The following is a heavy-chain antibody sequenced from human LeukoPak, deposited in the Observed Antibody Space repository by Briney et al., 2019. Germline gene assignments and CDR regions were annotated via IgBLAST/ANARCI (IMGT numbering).Heavy chain of an antibody. Sequence: SETLSLTCIVSGGSLTSYYWSWIRQPPGEGLEWIGYIYPGGSSIFNPALKPLLTILVDTSRNQNSLKLRSVTAADTAVYSCVRHRNAYGPFDSWGQGTLVTVSS. CDR3: VRHRNAYGPFDS. J-gene: IGHJ4*02. D-gene: IGHD3-10*01. CDR1: GGSLTSYY. V-gene: IGHV4-4*09. CDR2: IYPGGSS.